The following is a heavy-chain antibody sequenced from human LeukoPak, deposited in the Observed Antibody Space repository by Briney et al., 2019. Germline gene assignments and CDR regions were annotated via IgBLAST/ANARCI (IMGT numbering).Heavy chain of an antibody. J-gene: IGHJ5*02. CDR2: ISAYNGNT. CDR3: ARESADYGDFNWFDP. D-gene: IGHD4-17*01. Sequence: ASVKVSCKASGYTFTSYGISWVRQAPGQGLEWMGWISAYNGNTNYAQKLQGRVTMTTDTSTSTAYMELRSLRSEDTAVYYCARESADYGDFNWFDPWGQGTLVTVSS. V-gene: IGHV1-18*01. CDR1: GYTFTSYG.